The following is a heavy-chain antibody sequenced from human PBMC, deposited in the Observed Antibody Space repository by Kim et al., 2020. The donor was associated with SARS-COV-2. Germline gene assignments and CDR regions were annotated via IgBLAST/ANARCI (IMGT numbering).Heavy chain of an antibody. V-gene: IGHV4-39*01. CDR2: IYYSGST. J-gene: IGHJ2*01. CDR1: GGSISSSSYY. CDR3: ARVLPWYFDL. Sequence: SETLSLTCTVSGGSISSSSYYWGWIRQPPGKGLEWIVSIYYSGSTYYNPSLKSRVTISVDTSKNQFSLKLSSVTAADTAVYYCARVLPWYFDLWGRGTLVTVSS. D-gene: IGHD3-10*01.